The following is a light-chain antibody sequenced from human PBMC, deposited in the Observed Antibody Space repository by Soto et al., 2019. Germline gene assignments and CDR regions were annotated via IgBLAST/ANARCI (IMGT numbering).Light chain of an antibody. CDR1: SSDVGVYNY. CDR2: EVS. V-gene: IGLV2-14*01. J-gene: IGLJ1*01. Sequence: QSVLTQPASVSGSPGQSITISCTGTSSDVGVYNYVSWYQHHPGKAPKLMIYEVSNRPSGVSNRFSGSKSGNTASLTISGPQAEDEADYYCNSYTSSSTQVFVTGTKLTVL. CDR3: NSYTSSSTQV.